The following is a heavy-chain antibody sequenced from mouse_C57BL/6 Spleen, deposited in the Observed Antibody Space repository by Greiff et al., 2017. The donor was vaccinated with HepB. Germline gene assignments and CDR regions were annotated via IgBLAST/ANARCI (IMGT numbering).Heavy chain of an antibody. V-gene: IGHV5-6*01. CDR3: ARLVYYGSSYGYAMDY. Sequence: EVHLVESGGDLVKPGGSLKLSCAASGFTFSSYGMSWVRQTPDKRLEWVATISSGGSYTYYPDSVKGRFTISRDNAKNTLYLQMSSLKSEDTAMYYCARLVYYGSSYGYAMDYWGQGTSVTVSS. D-gene: IGHD1-1*01. CDR1: GFTFSSYG. J-gene: IGHJ4*01. CDR2: ISSGGSYT.